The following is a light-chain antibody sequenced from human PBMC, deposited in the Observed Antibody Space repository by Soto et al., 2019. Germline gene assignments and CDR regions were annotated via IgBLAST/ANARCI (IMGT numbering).Light chain of an antibody. Sequence: DVQVTQSQSYVSASLGDSVTITCRASQAITSWLAWYQQKPGKAPKLLIYSASNLQSGVPSRFRGSGSGTYFTLTISSLQPEDFATYYCQQTNSFPLTFGGGTKVDI. CDR2: SAS. V-gene: IGKV1-12*01. CDR3: QQTNSFPLT. J-gene: IGKJ4*01. CDR1: QAITSW.